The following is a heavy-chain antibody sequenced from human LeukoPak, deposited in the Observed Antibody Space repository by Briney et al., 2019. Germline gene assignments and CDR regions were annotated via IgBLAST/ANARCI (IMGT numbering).Heavy chain of an antibody. Sequence: GASVKVSCKASGFTFSSYAMSWVRQAPGQGLEWMGGIIPIFGKANYAQKFQGRVTITTDESTSTAYMELSSLRSEDTAVYYCATADCSSTSCYGGSYYYMDVWGKGTTVTVSS. CDR1: GFTFSSYA. CDR2: IIPIFGKA. D-gene: IGHD2-2*01. V-gene: IGHV1-69*05. CDR3: ATADCSSTSCYGGSYYYMDV. J-gene: IGHJ6*03.